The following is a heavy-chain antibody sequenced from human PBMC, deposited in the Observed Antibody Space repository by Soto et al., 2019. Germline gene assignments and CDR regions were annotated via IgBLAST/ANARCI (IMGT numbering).Heavy chain of an antibody. V-gene: IGHV5-51*01. CDR1: GYSFTSYW. CDR2: IYPGDCDT. J-gene: IGHJ3*02. CDR3: ARGADFVVVVAATGGAFDI. D-gene: IGHD2-15*01. Sequence: PGESLKISCKGSGYSFTSYWIGWVRQMPGKGVEWMGTIYPGDCDTRYSPSFQGQVTISADKSISTAYLQWSSLKASDTAMYYFARGADFVVVVAATGGAFDIWGQGTMVTVSS.